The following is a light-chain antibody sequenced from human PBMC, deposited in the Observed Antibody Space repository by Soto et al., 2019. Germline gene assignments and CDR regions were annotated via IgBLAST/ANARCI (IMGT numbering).Light chain of an antibody. Sequence: QSVLTQPSSVSGSPGQSITISCTGTSSDVGGYNYVSWYQQHPGKAPKLMIYEVSNRPSGVSNRFSGYKSGNTASLTISGLQSGDKADYYCSSYTISSAFYVFGTGTKVTGL. CDR3: SSYTISSAFYV. V-gene: IGLV2-14*01. CDR1: SSDVGGYNY. CDR2: EVS. J-gene: IGLJ1*01.